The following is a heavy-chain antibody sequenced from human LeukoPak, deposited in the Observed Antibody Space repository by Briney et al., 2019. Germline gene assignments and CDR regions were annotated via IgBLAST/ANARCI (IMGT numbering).Heavy chain of an antibody. CDR1: GFTFSSYE. D-gene: IGHD4-17*01. CDR3: ARVEVTTVTY. J-gene: IGHJ4*02. V-gene: IGHV3-48*03. Sequence: GGSLRLSCAASGFTFSSYEMNWVRQAPGKGLEWVSYISSSGSTIYYADSVKGRFTISRDNAKNSLYLQMNSLRAEDTAVYYCARVEVTTVTYWGQGTLVTVSS. CDR2: ISSSGSTI.